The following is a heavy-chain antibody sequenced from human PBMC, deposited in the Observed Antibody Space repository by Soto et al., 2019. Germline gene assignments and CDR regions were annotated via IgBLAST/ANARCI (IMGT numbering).Heavy chain of an antibody. Sequence: ASVKVSCKASGYTFTSYGISWVRQAPGQGLEWMGRISAYHGNTNYAQKFQGRVTITADKSTSTAYMELSSLRSEDTAVYYCARLPYSGYGRNWFDPWGQGTLVTVSS. J-gene: IGHJ5*02. CDR3: ARLPYSGYGRNWFDP. D-gene: IGHD5-12*01. CDR2: ISAYHGNT. V-gene: IGHV1-18*01. CDR1: GYTFTSYG.